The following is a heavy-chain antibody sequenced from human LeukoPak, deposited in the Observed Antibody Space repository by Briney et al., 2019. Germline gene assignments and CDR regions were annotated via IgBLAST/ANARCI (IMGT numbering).Heavy chain of an antibody. J-gene: IGHJ4*02. CDR1: GYTFTGYY. Sequence: ASVKVSCKASGYTFTGYYMHWVRQAPGQGLEWMGWINPNSGGTNYAQKFQGRVTMTRDTSISTAYMELSGLRSDDTAVYYCARDPLAVADMDYWGQGTLVTVSS. V-gene: IGHV1-2*02. D-gene: IGHD6-19*01. CDR2: INPNSGGT. CDR3: ARDPLAVADMDY.